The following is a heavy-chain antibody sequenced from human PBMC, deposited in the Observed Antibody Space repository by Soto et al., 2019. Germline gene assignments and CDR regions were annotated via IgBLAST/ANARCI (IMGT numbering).Heavy chain of an antibody. J-gene: IGHJ4*02. CDR1: GGTFSSYA. Sequence: SVKVSCKASGGTFSSYAISWVRQAPGQGLEWMGGIIPIFVTANYAQKFQGRVTITADESTSTAYMELSSLGSEDTAVYYCARDFDYSSSSPAAYYFDYWGQGTLVNVSS. D-gene: IGHD6-6*01. V-gene: IGHV1-69*13. CDR3: ARDFDYSSSSPAAYYFDY. CDR2: IIPIFVTA.